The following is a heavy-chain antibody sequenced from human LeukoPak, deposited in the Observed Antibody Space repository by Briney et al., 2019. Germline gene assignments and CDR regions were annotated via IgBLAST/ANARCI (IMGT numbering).Heavy chain of an antibody. V-gene: IGHV3-30*02. J-gene: IGHJ4*02. Sequence: GGSIRLSCAASGFTFSSYGMHWVRQAPGKGLEWVAFIRYDGSNKYYADSVKGRFTISRDNSKNTLYLQMNSLRAEDTAVYYCAKPTWPYYFDYWGQGTLVTVSS. CDR2: IRYDGSNK. CDR3: AKPTWPYYFDY. CDR1: GFTFSSYG. D-gene: IGHD2/OR15-2a*01.